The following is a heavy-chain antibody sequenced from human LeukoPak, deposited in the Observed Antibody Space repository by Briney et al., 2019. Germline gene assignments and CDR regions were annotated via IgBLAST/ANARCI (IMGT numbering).Heavy chain of an antibody. V-gene: IGHV3-13*01. CDR3: ARVYSSGWYANAFDI. Sequence: PGGSLRLSCAASGFTFGDYDMHWVRQPTGKGLEWASAIRSIGDRFYSGSVKGRFTISRENANNTLYLQVNSLRVGDTAVYYCARVYSSGWYANAFDIWGQGTMVIVSS. J-gene: IGHJ3*02. CDR2: IRSIGDR. CDR1: GFTFGDYD. D-gene: IGHD6-19*01.